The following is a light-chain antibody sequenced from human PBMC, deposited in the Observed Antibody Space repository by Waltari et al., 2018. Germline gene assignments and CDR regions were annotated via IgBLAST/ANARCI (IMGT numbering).Light chain of an antibody. J-gene: IGKJ1*01. CDR3: QQYDGSPHT. Sequence: EIVLTQSPGTLSMSPGEGATLSCRASQSVSSTYIAWYQQRPGQAPRLLIYASSSRATGIPDRFSGSGSATDFTLTISRLEPEDFAVYYCQQYDGSPHTVGQGTKVEMK. CDR2: ASS. V-gene: IGKV3-20*01. CDR1: QSVSSTY.